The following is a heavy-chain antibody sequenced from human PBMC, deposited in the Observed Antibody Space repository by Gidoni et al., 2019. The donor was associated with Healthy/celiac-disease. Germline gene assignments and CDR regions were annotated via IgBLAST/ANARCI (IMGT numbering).Heavy chain of an antibody. CDR2: IYPGDSDT. V-gene: IGHV5-51*03. Sequence: EVQLVQSGAEVQKPGESLKISCKGSGYSFTSYWIGGVRQMPGKGLEWMGIIYPGDSDTRDSPSFQGQVTISADKSISTAYLQWSSLKASDTAMYYCARRDGSSWYYFDYWGQGTLVTVSS. CDR1: GYSFTSYW. J-gene: IGHJ4*02. D-gene: IGHD6-13*01. CDR3: ARRDGSSWYYFDY.